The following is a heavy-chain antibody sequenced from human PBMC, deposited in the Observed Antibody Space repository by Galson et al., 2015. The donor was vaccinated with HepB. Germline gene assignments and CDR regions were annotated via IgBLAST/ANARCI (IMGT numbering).Heavy chain of an antibody. D-gene: IGHD5-24*01. CDR3: ARGTMYYYYGMDV. J-gene: IGHJ6*02. Sequence: SLRLSCAASGFTFSSYSMNWVRQAPGKGLEWVSSITSSSSSTYYADSVRGRFTISRDNGKNSLYLQVNSLRAEDTAVYYCARGTMYYYYGMDVWGQGTTVTVSS. V-gene: IGHV3-48*01. CDR2: ITSSSSST. CDR1: GFTFSSYS.